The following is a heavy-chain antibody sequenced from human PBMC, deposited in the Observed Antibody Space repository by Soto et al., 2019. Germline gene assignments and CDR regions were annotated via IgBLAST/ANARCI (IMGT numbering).Heavy chain of an antibody. CDR2: ITGSSSSI. D-gene: IGHD4-17*01. V-gene: IGHV3-48*01. CDR3: ARELYGDYGVDY. J-gene: IGHJ4*02. Sequence: PGGSLRLSCAASGFTFSSYAMSWVRQAPGKGLEWVSDITGSSSSIYYADSVKGRFTISRDNSKNSLYLQVNSLRAEDTAVYYCARELYGDYGVDYWGQGTLVTVSS. CDR1: GFTFSSYA.